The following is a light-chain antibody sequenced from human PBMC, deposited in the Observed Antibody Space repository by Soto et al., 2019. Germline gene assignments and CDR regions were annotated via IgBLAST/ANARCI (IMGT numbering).Light chain of an antibody. J-gene: IGLJ1*01. Sequence: QSVLTQPPSVSGAPGQRVTISCTGSSSNIVAGYDVHWYQQLPGTAPKLLIYGNSNRPSGVPDRFSGSKSGTSASLAITGLQAEDEADYYCQSYDSSLGVFGTGTKVTVL. CDR2: GNS. CDR3: QSYDSSLGV. CDR1: SSNIVAGYD. V-gene: IGLV1-40*01.